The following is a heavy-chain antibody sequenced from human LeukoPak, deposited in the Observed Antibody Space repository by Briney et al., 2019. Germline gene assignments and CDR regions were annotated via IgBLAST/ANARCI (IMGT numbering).Heavy chain of an antibody. V-gene: IGHV3-21*04. Sequence: GGSLRLSCAASGFTFSSYSMNWVRQAPGKGLEWVSIIYSGGSTYYADSVKGRFTISRDNAKNSLYLQMNSLRAEDTAVYYCARLSTSDAFDIWGQGTMVTVSS. J-gene: IGHJ3*02. CDR3: ARLSTSDAFDI. D-gene: IGHD2-2*01. CDR1: GFTFSSYS. CDR2: IYSGGST.